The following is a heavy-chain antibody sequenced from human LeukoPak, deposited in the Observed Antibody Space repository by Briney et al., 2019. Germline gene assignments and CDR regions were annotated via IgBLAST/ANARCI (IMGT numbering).Heavy chain of an antibody. J-gene: IGHJ4*02. CDR1: GGSISSSSYY. D-gene: IGHD6-6*01. CDR3: ARHTRMYSSSSSARFDF. V-gene: IGHV4-39*01. Sequence: SETLSPTCTVSGGSISSSSYYWGWIRQPPGKGLEWIGSIYYSGSTYYNPSLRSRVTISVDTSKNQFPLKLSSVTAADTAVYYCARHTRMYSSSSSARFDFWGQGTLVTVSS. CDR2: IYYSGST.